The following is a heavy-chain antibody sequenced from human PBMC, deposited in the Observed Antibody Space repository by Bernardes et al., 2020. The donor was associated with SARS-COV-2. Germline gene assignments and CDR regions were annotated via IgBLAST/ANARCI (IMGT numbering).Heavy chain of an antibody. CDR3: ANNGGGYCYY. D-gene: IGHD3-16*01. Sequence: GPLRLYRAASGFTFSSYAMSWVRQAPGKGLEWVSAISGSGGSTYYADSVKGRFTISRDNSKNTLYLQMNSLRAEDTAVYYCANNGGGYCYYWGQGTLVTVSS. CDR2: ISGSGGST. V-gene: IGHV3-23*01. J-gene: IGHJ4*02. CDR1: GFTFSSYA.